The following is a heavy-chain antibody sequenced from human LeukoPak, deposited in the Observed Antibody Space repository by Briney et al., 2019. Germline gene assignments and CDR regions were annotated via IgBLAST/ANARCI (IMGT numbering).Heavy chain of an antibody. V-gene: IGHV1-18*01. D-gene: IGHD1-26*01. CDR3: ARAAVGASVYYYYYMDV. Sequence: GASVKVSCKASGYTFTSYGISWVRQAPGQGLEWMGWISAYNGNTNYAQKLQGRVTMTTDTSTSTAYMELRSLRSDDTAVYYCARAAVGASVYYYYYMDVWGKGTTVTVSS. J-gene: IGHJ6*03. CDR2: ISAYNGNT. CDR1: GYTFTSYG.